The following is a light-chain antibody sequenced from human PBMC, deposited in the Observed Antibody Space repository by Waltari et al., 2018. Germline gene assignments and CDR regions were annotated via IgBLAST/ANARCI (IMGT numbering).Light chain of an antibody. CDR2: AAS. J-gene: IGKJ2*01. Sequence: DIQMTQSPSSLSASVGDRVTITCRASQSISSYLNWYQEKPGKAPRLLIYAASSLQSGVPSRFSGMGSGTDFTLTISSLQPEDFATYYCQQSYSYWYTFGQGTKLEIK. CDR3: QQSYSYWYT. CDR1: QSISSY. V-gene: IGKV1-39*01.